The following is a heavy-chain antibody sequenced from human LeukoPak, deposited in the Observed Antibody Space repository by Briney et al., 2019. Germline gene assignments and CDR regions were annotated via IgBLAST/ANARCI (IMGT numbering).Heavy chain of an antibody. V-gene: IGHV4-39*01. CDR2: IYYSGST. D-gene: IGHD3-22*01. Sequence: PSETLSLTCTVSGGSISSSSYYWGWIRQPPGKGLEWIGSIYYSGSTYYNPSLKSRVTISVDTSKNQFSLKLSSVTAADTAVYYCASVWANYYDSGGQGYWGQGTLVTVSS. CDR3: ASVWANYYDSGGQGY. CDR1: GGSISSSSYY. J-gene: IGHJ4*02.